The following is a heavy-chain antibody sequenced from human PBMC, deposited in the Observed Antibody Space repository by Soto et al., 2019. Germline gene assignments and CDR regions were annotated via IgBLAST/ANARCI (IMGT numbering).Heavy chain of an antibody. CDR3: ARHGEHSSSWYFDY. D-gene: IGHD6-13*01. V-gene: IGHV4-59*08. CDR2: IYYSGST. CDR1: GGSISSYY. Sequence: PSEILSLTCTVSGGSISSYYWSWIRQSPGKGLGWIGYIYYSGSTNYNPSLKSRVTISVDTSKNQFSLKLSSVTAADAAVYYCARHGEHSSSWYFDYWGQGTLVTVSS. J-gene: IGHJ4*02.